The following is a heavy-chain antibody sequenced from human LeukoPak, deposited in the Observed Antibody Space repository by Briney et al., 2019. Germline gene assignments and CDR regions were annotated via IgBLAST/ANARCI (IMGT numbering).Heavy chain of an antibody. J-gene: IGHJ4*02. CDR1: GFTVSSNY. CDR2: IYSGGST. Sequence: PGGSLRLSCAASGFTVSSNYMCWVRQAPGKGLEWVSVIYSGGSTYYADSVKGRFTISRHNSKNTLYLQMNSLRAEDTAVYYCARGYNYGNGVYWGQGTLVTVSS. CDR3: ARGYNYGNGVY. V-gene: IGHV3-53*04. D-gene: IGHD5-18*01.